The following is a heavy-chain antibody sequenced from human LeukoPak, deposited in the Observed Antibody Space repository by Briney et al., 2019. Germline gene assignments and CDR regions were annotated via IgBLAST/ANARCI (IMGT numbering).Heavy chain of an antibody. CDR3: AKEELPYCGGDCYSSGYLDL. D-gene: IGHD2-21*02. CDR1: GFTFSTYG. CDR2: ISYDGNNI. V-gene: IGHV3-30*18. J-gene: IGHJ2*01. Sequence: GRPLTLSCAASGFTFSTYGMLWLRQPPGKGLEWVALISYDGNNIYYGDSVKGRFTISRDNSKNTLYLQMNSLRADDTAVYFCAKEELPYCGGDCYSSGYLDLWGRGTLVTVSS.